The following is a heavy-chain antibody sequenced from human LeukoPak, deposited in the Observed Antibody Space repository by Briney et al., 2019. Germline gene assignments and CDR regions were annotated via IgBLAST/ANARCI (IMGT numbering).Heavy chain of an antibody. Sequence: GESLKISCKTSGYSFNSYWIGWVRQMPGKGPEWMGTIDPTDSYTNYSPSFQGHVTISVDESITTAYLQWSSLKASDTAIYFCARHQNFASASPFDYWGQGTLVTVSS. CDR1: GYSFNSYW. J-gene: IGHJ4*02. V-gene: IGHV5-10-1*01. CDR3: ARHQNFASASPFDY. D-gene: IGHD3-10*01. CDR2: IDPTDSYT.